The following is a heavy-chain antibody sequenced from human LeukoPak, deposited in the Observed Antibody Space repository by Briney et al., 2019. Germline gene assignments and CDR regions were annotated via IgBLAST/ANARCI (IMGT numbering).Heavy chain of an antibody. D-gene: IGHD3-22*01. CDR3: AREDDSSGYYISAGPVNDY. CDR1: GFTFSSYS. Sequence: TGGSLRLSCAASGFTFSSYSMNWVRPAPRKGLEWVSSISSSSSYIYYADSVKGRFTITRDNANNPLYLQMSSLRAEDTAVYYCAREDDSSGYYISAGPVNDYWGQGTLVTVSS. V-gene: IGHV3-21*01. CDR2: ISSSSSYI. J-gene: IGHJ4*02.